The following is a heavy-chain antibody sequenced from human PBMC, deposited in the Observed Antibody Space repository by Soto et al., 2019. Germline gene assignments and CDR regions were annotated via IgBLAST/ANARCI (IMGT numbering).Heavy chain of an antibody. CDR2: IITLFGTS. J-gene: IGHJ4*02. CDR3: AREVGYGDFSAALLD. Sequence: VQLMQSGAAVKKPGSSVKVSCKASGGTFSSHSINWVRQATGQGLEWMGGIITLFGTSNYAQNFQGRVTITADQSASTAYMELNSLTSDDTAVYYCAREVGYGDFSAALLDWGQGTLVTVSS. V-gene: IGHV1-69*01. CDR1: GGTFSSHS. D-gene: IGHD2-21*02.